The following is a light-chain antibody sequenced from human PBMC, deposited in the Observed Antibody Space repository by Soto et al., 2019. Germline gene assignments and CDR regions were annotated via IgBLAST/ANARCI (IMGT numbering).Light chain of an antibody. CDR3: QQSYSTLFT. CDR2: AAS. Sequence: DIQMTQSPSSLSASVGDRVTITCRESQSISNYLNWYQQKPGKAPKLLIYAASSLQSGVPSRFSGSGSGTDFTLTISSLQPEDFATFYCQQSYSTLFTFGPGTKVDIK. J-gene: IGKJ3*01. CDR1: QSISNY. V-gene: IGKV1-39*01.